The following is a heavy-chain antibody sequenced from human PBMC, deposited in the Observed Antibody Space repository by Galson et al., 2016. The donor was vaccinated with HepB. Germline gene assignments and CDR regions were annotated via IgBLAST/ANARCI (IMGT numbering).Heavy chain of an antibody. CDR1: GFTFSSYA. Sequence: LSCAASGFTFSSYAMTWVRQAPGKGLEWVSGISGSGGSPYYADSVKGRFTISRDNSKDTLYLQMNSLRAEDTAVYYCAKGLTFSYGMDVWGQGTTVTVSS. J-gene: IGHJ6*02. V-gene: IGHV3-23*01. CDR3: AKGLTFSYGMDV. D-gene: IGHD1-14*01. CDR2: ISGSGGSP.